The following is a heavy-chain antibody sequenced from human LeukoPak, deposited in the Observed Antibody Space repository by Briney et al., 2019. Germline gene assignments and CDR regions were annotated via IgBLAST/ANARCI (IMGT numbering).Heavy chain of an antibody. Sequence: PGGSLRLSCTASGFTFGNYAMSWVRQAPGKGLEWVGFIRSKTYGGTTKYAASVEGRFTFSRDDSKSIAYLQMNSLKSEDTAVYYCTRGSTRLLYWGQGTLVTVSS. D-gene: IGHD5/OR15-5a*01. CDR1: GFTFGNYA. CDR2: IRSKTYGGTT. V-gene: IGHV3-49*04. J-gene: IGHJ4*02. CDR3: TRGSTRLLY.